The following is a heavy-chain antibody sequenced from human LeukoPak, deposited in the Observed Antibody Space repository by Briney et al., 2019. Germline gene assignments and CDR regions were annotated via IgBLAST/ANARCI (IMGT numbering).Heavy chain of an antibody. V-gene: IGHV1-69-2*01. CDR3: ATDLSRWELLDAFDI. CDR2: VDPEDGET. D-gene: IGHD1-26*01. Sequence: GASVKISCKVSGYTFTDYYMHWVQQAPGKGLEWMGLVDPEDGETIYAEKFQGRVTITADTSTDTAYMELSSLRSEDTAVYYCATDLSRWELLDAFDIWGQGTMVTVSS. J-gene: IGHJ3*02. CDR1: GYTFTDYY.